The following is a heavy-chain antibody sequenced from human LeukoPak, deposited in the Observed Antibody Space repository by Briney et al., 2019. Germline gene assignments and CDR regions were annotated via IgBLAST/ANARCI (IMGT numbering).Heavy chain of an antibody. CDR1: GGTFSSYT. CDR3: ASLPVYYYGSSGYSYGMDV. CDR2: IIPILGIA. D-gene: IGHD3-22*01. J-gene: IGHJ6*02. Sequence: ASVKVSCKASGGTFSSYTISWVRQAPGQGLEWMGRIIPILGIANYAQKFQGRVTITADKSTSTAYMELSSLRSEDTAVYYCASLPVYYYGSSGYSYGMDVWGQGTTVTVSS. V-gene: IGHV1-69*02.